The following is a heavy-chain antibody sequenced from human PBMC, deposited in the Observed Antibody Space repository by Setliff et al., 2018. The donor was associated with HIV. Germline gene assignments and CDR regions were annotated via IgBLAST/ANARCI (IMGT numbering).Heavy chain of an antibody. Sequence: SESLSLTCTVSGGSISSYYWSWIRQPPGKGLEWIGYIYYSGSTNYNPSLKSRVTISVDTSKNQFSLKLSSVIAADTAVYYCARIFGDQGYYYGMDVWGQGTTVTVSS. D-gene: IGHD3-3*01. CDR3: ARIFGDQGYYYGMDV. V-gene: IGHV4-59*01. CDR2: IYYSGST. CDR1: GGSISSYY. J-gene: IGHJ6*02.